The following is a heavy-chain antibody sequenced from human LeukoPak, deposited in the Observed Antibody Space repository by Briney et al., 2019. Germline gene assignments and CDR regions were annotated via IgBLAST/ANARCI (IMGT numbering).Heavy chain of an antibody. CDR1: GYTLTELS. J-gene: IGHJ4*02. CDR2: FDPEGGET. Sequence: ASVKVSCKVSGYTLTELSMHWVRQAPGKGLEWMGGFDPEGGETIYAQKFQGRVTMTEDTSTDTAYMELSSLRSEDTAVYYCATAPYYDILTGYVPRRDNWNDNDYWGQGTLVTVSS. V-gene: IGHV1-24*01. D-gene: IGHD3-9*01. CDR3: ATAPYYDILTGYVPRRDNWNDNDY.